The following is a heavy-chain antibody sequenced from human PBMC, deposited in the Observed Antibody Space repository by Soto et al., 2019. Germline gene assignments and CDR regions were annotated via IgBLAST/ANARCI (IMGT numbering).Heavy chain of an antibody. CDR2: ISYDGSNK. CDR3: AKNLLHCSGGSCYSGVNYYYYGMDV. CDR1: GFTFSSYA. Sequence: GGSLRLSCAASGFTFSSYAMHWVRQAPGKGLEWVAVISYDGSNKYYADSVKGRFTISRDNSKNTLYLQMNSLRAEDTAVYYCAKNLLHCSGGSCYSGVNYYYYGMDVWGQGTTVTVSS. V-gene: IGHV3-30-3*02. J-gene: IGHJ6*02. D-gene: IGHD2-15*01.